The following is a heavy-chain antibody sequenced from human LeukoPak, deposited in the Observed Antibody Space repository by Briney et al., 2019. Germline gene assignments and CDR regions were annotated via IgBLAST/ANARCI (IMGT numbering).Heavy chain of an antibody. Sequence: SETLSLTCAVYGGSFSGYYWSWIRQPPGKGLEWIGEINHSGSTNYNPSLKSRVTISVDTSKNQFSFKLSSVTAADTDVYFCAASRAGYYYYYMDVWGKGTTVTISS. CDR2: INHSGST. CDR1: GGSFSGYY. CDR3: AASRAGYYYYYMDV. V-gene: IGHV4-34*01. J-gene: IGHJ6*03. D-gene: IGHD6-19*01.